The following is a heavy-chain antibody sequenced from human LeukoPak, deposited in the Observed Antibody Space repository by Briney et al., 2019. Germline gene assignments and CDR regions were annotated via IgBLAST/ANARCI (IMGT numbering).Heavy chain of an antibody. V-gene: IGHV3-53*01. Sequence: GGSLRLSCAASGFTFSSNYMSWVRQAPGKGLEWVSVIYSGGSTYYADSVKGRFTISRDNSKNTLYLQMNSLRAEDTAVYYCARGVAPYYYYYMDVWGKGTTVTVSS. CDR1: GFTFSSNY. J-gene: IGHJ6*03. D-gene: IGHD2-15*01. CDR2: IYSGGST. CDR3: ARGVAPYYYYYMDV.